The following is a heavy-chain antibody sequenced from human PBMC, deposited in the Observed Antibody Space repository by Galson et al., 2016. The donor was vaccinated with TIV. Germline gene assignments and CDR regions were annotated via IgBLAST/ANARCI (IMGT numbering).Heavy chain of an antibody. D-gene: IGHD1-26*01. CDR1: GGSISSGSYS. J-gene: IGHJ6*02. CDR2: VHHSGRT. CDR3: ARHWEPKRFYGMDV. V-gene: IGHV4-30-2*01. Sequence: TLSLTCTVSGGSISSGSYSWTWIRQTPGKGLEWIGYVHHSGRTDYNPSLKTRVTISVDTSKNQFSLNLNSMTAADTAVYYCARHWEPKRFYGMDVWGQGATVTVSS.